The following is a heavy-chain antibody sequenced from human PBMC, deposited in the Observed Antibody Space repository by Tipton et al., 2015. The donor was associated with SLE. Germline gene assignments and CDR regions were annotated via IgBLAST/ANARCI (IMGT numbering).Heavy chain of an antibody. CDR1: GGSISSYY. J-gene: IGHJ5*02. Sequence: TLSLTCTVSGGSISSYYWSWIRQPPGKGLEWIGSIYYSGSTYYNPSLKSRVTISVDTSKNQFSLKLSSVTAADTAVYYCARDLEWLFGWFDPWGQGTLVTVSS. CDR3: ARDLEWLFGWFDP. CDR2: IYYSGST. D-gene: IGHD3-3*01. V-gene: IGHV4-59*05.